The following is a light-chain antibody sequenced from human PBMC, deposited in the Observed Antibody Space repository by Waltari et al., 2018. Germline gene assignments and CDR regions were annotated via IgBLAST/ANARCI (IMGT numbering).Light chain of an antibody. Sequence: DIQMTQSPSSLSASVGDRVTITCRASQSFGSYLNWYQHKPGKAPKLLIYAASSLRSGVPSRFSGSGSGTDFTLTISSLQPEDFATYYCKQSYSTPLTFGGGTKVEIK. J-gene: IGKJ4*01. V-gene: IGKV1-39*01. CDR1: QSFGSY. CDR2: AAS. CDR3: KQSYSTPLT.